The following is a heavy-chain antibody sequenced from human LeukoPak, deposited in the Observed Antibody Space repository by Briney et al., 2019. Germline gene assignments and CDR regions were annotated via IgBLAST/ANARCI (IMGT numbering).Heavy chain of an antibody. CDR1: GFTFSSYA. D-gene: IGHD2-2*01. CDR3: ARTLGYCSSTSCYDYYY. V-gene: IGHV3-30-3*01. J-gene: IGHJ4*02. CDR2: ISYDGSNK. Sequence: GRSLRLSCAASGFTFSSYAMHWVRQAPGKGLEWVAVISYDGSNKYYADSVKGRFTISRDNSKNTLYLQMNSLGAEDTAVYYCARTLGYCSSTSCYDYYYWGQGTLVTVSS.